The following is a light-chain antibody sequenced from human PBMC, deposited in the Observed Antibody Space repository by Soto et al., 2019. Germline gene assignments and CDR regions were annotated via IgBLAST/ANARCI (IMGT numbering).Light chain of an antibody. Sequence: EVVMTQFPDTLSVSPGERATLSCRASQYIVNNLAWYQQRRGQAPRLLIYGGSTRAAGIPARFIGSGSGTVFTLTISGLQSEDFAIYYCHQYNDWPGGTFGQGTKVDIK. V-gene: IGKV3-15*01. CDR2: GGS. J-gene: IGKJ1*01. CDR1: QYIVNN. CDR3: HQYNDWPGGT.